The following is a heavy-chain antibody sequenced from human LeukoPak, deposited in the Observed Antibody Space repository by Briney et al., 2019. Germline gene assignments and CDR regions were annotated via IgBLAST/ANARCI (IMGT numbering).Heavy chain of an antibody. CDR1: GFTFSSYA. CDR2: ISDSGTGT. V-gene: IGHV3-23*01. CDR3: AKDHIRRDGYSDFDY. Sequence: GGSLRLSCAASGFTFSSYAMSWVRQAPGKGLEWVSGISDSGTGTYYADSVKGRFTISRDNSKNTLFLQMNSLRAEDTAVYCCAKDHIRRDGYSDFDYWGQGTLVTVSS. J-gene: IGHJ4*02. D-gene: IGHD5-24*01.